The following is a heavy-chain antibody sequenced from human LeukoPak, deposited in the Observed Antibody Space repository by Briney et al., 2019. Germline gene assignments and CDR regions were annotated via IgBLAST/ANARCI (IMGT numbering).Heavy chain of an antibody. V-gene: IGHV3-23*01. J-gene: IGHJ4*02. CDR2: ISGSGGST. D-gene: IGHD3-10*01. CDR3: AKDLITMVRGVIDY. Sequence: RGSLRPSCAASGFTFSSYAMSWVRQAPGKGLEWVSAISGSGGSTYYADSVKGRFTISRDNSKNTLYLQMNSLRAEDTAVYYCAKDLITMVRGVIDYWGQGTLVTVSS. CDR1: GFTFSSYA.